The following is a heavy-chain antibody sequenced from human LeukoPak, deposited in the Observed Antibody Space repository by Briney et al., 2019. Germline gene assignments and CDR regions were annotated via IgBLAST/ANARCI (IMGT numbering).Heavy chain of an antibody. J-gene: IGHJ5*01. Sequence: PGGSLRLSCAASGFTFSSHTMNWVRQAPGKGLEWVSSISSSSSYIYYADSVKGRFTISRHNAKNSLYLRMNSLRAEDTAVYYCARNYDFWSGYFNSVDSWGQGTLVTVSS. V-gene: IGHV3-21*01. CDR2: ISSSSSYI. D-gene: IGHD3-3*01. CDR3: ARNYDFWSGYFNSVDS. CDR1: GFTFSSHT.